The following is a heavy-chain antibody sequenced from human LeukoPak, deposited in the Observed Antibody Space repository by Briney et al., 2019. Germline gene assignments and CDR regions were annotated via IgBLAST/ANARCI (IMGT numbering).Heavy chain of an antibody. CDR3: AKAFQHTVTTEYYFDY. J-gene: IGHJ4*02. Sequence: QPGGSLRLSCAASGFTFDDYAMHWVRQAPGRGLEWVFLISGDGGSTYYADSVKGRFTISRDNSKNSLYLQMNSLRTEDTALYYCAKAFQHTVTTEYYFDYWGQGTLVTVSS. CDR1: GFTFDDYA. CDR2: ISGDGGST. V-gene: IGHV3-43*02. D-gene: IGHD4-17*01.